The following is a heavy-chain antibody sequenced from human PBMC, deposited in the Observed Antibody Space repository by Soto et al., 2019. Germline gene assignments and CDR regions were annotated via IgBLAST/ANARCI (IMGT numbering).Heavy chain of an antibody. CDR2: INHSRRT. Sequence: SETLSLTCAVYGGSFSGYYWSWIRQPPGKGLEWIGEINHSRRTNYTPSLKSRVTISVDTSMNQFSLKLSSVTASDTAVYYCARGVIYRFGEFDYWGQGTLVTVSS. CDR1: GGSFSGYY. J-gene: IGHJ4*02. CDR3: ARGVIYRFGEFDY. D-gene: IGHD3-10*01. V-gene: IGHV4-34*01.